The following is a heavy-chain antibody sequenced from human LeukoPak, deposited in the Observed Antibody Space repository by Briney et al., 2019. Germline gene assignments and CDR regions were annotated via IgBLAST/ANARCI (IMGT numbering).Heavy chain of an antibody. CDR1: GYTFTGYY. CDR3: AKLNNRERKRLYYYYGMDV. J-gene: IGHJ6*02. D-gene: IGHD1/OR15-1a*01. V-gene: IGHV1-2*02. Sequence: ASVKVSCKASGYTFTGYYMHWVRQAPGQGLEWMGWINPNSGGTNYAQKFQGRVTMTRDTSISTAYMELSRLRSDDTAVYYCAKLNNRERKRLYYYYGMDVWGQGTTVTVSS. CDR2: INPNSGGT.